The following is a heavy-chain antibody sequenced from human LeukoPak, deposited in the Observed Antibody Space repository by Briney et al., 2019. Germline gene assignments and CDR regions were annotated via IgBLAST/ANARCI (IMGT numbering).Heavy chain of an antibody. Sequence: PGGSLRLSCVASKFTFSSYAMSWVRQAPGKGLEWVAAISGGSGSKYYADSVKGRFTISRDNAKNSLYLQMNSLRAEDTAVYYCARGELQPGMAVAEEYYWGQGTLVTVSS. J-gene: IGHJ4*02. V-gene: IGHV3-21*01. CDR3: ARGELQPGMAVAEEYY. D-gene: IGHD6-19*01. CDR1: KFTFSSYA. CDR2: ISGGSGSK.